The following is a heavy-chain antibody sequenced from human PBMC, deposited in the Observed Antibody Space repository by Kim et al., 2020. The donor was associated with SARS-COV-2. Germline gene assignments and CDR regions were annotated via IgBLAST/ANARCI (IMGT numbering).Heavy chain of an antibody. D-gene: IGHD6-6*01. CDR1: GFTFSSYG. CDR2: IWYDGSNK. V-gene: IGHV3-33*01. J-gene: IGHJ4*02. Sequence: GGSLRLSCAASGFTFSSYGMHWVRQAPGKGLEWVAVIWYDGSNKYYADSVKGRFTISRDNSKNTLYLRMNSLRAEDTAVYYCARENSSSGFDYWGQGTLVTVSS. CDR3: ARENSSSGFDY.